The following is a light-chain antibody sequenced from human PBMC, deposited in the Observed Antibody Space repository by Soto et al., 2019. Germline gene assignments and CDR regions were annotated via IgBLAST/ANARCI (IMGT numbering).Light chain of an antibody. CDR3: QQYNTYWT. Sequence: DIQMTQFPCALSASVGDRVTITCRASQNVIHLFGWYQHKPGKAPQLLMYDASVLETGVPSRFSGSGSGTEFTLATSGLQSDDFATYYCQQYNTYWTFGPGTKVDIK. CDR2: DAS. J-gene: IGKJ1*01. CDR1: QNVIHL. V-gene: IGKV1-5*01.